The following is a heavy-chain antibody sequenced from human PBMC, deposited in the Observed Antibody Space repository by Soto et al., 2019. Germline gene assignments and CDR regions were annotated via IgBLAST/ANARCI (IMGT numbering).Heavy chain of an antibody. V-gene: IGHV3-23*01. J-gene: IGHJ5*02. Sequence: EVQLLESGGGLVQPGGSLRLSCAASGFTFSSYAMSWVRQAPGKGLEWVSGISGSGDSRYYADSVKGRFTISRDNSKNTLYLQMNSLRAEDTAIYYCVKGRFWSDYDNWFDPWGQGTLVTVSS. CDR3: VKGRFWSDYDNWFDP. CDR2: ISGSGDSR. CDR1: GFTFSSYA. D-gene: IGHD3-3*01.